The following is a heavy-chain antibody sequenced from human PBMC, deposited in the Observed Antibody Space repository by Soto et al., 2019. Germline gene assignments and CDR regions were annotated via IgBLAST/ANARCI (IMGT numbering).Heavy chain of an antibody. V-gene: IGHV4-4*07. CDR1: GGSINSYY. CDR3: ARCGLDYGMDV. J-gene: IGHJ6*02. Sequence: SETLSLTCTVSGGSINSYYWCWIRQPAGKGLEWIGRFYPSGKTNYNPSLKSRLTMSADTSRNQFSLNLTSVTAADTAVYYCARCGLDYGMDVWGQGTTVIVSS. D-gene: IGHD3-16*01. CDR2: FYPSGKT.